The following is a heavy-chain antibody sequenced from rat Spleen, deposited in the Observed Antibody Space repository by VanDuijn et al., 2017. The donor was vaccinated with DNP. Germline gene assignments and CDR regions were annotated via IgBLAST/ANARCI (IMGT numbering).Heavy chain of an antibody. D-gene: IGHD1-7*01. CDR1: GFTFSAYY. CDR2: IGSAAYAP. J-gene: IGHJ2*01. Sequence: EVQLVESGGGLVQPGRSLKLSCAASGFTFSAYYMAWVRQAPAKGLEWVAYIGSAAYAPYYGDSVKGRFTVSRDNAERTLYLQMGSLTSEDTATYYCARHPQTTGIPDYWGQGVMVTVSS. CDR3: ARHPQTTGIPDY. V-gene: IGHV5-25*01.